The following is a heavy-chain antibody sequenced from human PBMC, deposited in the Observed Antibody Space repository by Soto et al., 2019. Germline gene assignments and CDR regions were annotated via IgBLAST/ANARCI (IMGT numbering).Heavy chain of an antibody. CDR2: IIPIFGTA. D-gene: IGHD6-13*01. CDR3: ARTAPGVISAAGLAAFDI. CDR1: GGTFSSYA. V-gene: IGHV1-69*06. Sequence: QVQLVQSGAEVKKPGSSVKVSCKASGGTFSSYAISWVLQAPGQGLEWMGGIIPIFGTANYAQKFQGRVTITADKSTSTAYMELSSLRSEDTAVYYCARTAPGVISAAGLAAFDIWGQGTMVTVSS. J-gene: IGHJ3*02.